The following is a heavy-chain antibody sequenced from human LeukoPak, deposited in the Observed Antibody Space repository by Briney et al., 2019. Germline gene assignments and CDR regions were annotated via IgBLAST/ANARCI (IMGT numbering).Heavy chain of an antibody. CDR1: GFTFRNYA. Sequence: PGGSLRLSCAASGFTFRNYAMSWVRQAPGKGLEWVSAISGSGGSTYYADSVKGRFTISRDNSKNTLYLQMNSLRAEYTAVYYCANRSSSLSDIIGFERWGKVTLVTVA. V-gene: IGHV3-23*01. J-gene: IGHJ5*02. D-gene: IGHD6-13*01. CDR3: ANRSSSLSDIIGFER. CDR2: ISGSGGST.